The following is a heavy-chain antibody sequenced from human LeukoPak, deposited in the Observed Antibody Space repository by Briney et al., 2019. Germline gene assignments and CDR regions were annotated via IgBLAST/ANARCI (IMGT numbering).Heavy chain of an antibody. Sequence: PSETLSLTCAVYGGSFSGYYWSWIRQPPGKGLEWIGEINHSGSTNYNPSLKSRVTISVDTSKNQFSLKLSSVTAADTAVYYCARVEMATIRFDYWGQGTLVTVSS. CDR1: GGSFSGYY. V-gene: IGHV4-34*01. D-gene: IGHD5-24*01. CDR2: INHSGST. J-gene: IGHJ4*02. CDR3: ARVEMATIRFDY.